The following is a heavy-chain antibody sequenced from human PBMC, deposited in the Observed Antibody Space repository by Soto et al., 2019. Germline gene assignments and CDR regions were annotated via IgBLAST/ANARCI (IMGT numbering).Heavy chain of an antibody. CDR2: IWYDGSNK. J-gene: IGHJ4*02. V-gene: IGHV3-33*01. CDR3: ARDTRYSSGWRAFDY. CDR1: GFTFSSYG. D-gene: IGHD6-19*01. Sequence: QVQLVESGGGVVQPGRSLRLSCAASGFTFSSYGMHWVRQAPGKGLEWVAVIWYDGSNKYYADSVKGRFTISRDNSKNTLYLQMNSLRAEDTAVYYCARDTRYSSGWRAFDYWGQGTLVTVSS.